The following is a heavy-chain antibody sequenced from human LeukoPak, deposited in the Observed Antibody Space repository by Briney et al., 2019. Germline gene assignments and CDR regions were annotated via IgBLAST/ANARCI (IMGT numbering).Heavy chain of an antibody. Sequence: PGGSLRLSCAASGLTSSSYAMSWVRQAPGKGLEWVSVISGSGGSTSYADSVKGRFTISRDNSKNTLYLQMDSLRAEDTAVYYCAKDRGSSWFFDYWGQGTLVTVSS. CDR3: AKDRGSSWFFDY. CDR1: GLTSSSYA. CDR2: ISGSGGST. V-gene: IGHV3-23*01. J-gene: IGHJ4*02. D-gene: IGHD6-13*01.